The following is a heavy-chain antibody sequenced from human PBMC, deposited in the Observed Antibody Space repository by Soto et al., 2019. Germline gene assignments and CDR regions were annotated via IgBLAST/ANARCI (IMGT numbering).Heavy chain of an antibody. CDR2: IYYSGST. Sequence: SETLSLTCTVSGGSISSYYWSWIRQPPGKGLEWIGYIYYSGSTNYNPSLKSRVTIAVDTSKNQFSLKLSSVTAADTAVYYCARIAVAGTSDYWGQGTLVTVSS. D-gene: IGHD6-19*01. CDR1: GGSISSYY. V-gene: IGHV4-59*01. J-gene: IGHJ4*02. CDR3: ARIAVAGTSDY.